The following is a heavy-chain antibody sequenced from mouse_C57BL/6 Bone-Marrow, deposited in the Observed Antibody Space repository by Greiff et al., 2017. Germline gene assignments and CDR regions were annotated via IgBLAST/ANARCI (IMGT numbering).Heavy chain of an antibody. D-gene: IGHD3-2*02. V-gene: IGHV1-54*01. CDR2: ISPGSGGT. Sequence: VQLQQSGAELVRPGTSVKVSCKASGYAFTNYLIEWVKQRPGQGLEWIGVISPGSGGTNYNEKFKGKATLTADKSSSTAYMQLSSLTSEYSAVYFYARPDSSGRRWFADWGQGTLVTVSA. J-gene: IGHJ3*01. CDR3: ARPDSSGRRWFAD. CDR1: GYAFTNYL.